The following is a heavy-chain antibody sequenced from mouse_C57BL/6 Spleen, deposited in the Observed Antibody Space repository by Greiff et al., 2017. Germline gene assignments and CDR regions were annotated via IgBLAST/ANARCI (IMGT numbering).Heavy chain of an antibody. CDR2: IYPGSGST. CDR1: GYTFTSYW. Sequence: QVQLQQPGAELVKPGVSVKMSCKASGYTFTSYWITWVKQRPGQGLEWIGDIYPGSGSTNYNEKFKSKATLTVDTSSSTAYMQLSSLTSEDSAVYYCASSIVATRYFDVWGTGTTVTVSS. J-gene: IGHJ1*03. V-gene: IGHV1-55*01. D-gene: IGHD1-1*01. CDR3: ASSIVATRYFDV.